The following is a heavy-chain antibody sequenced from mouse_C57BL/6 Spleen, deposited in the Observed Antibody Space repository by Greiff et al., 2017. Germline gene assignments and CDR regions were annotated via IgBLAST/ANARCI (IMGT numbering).Heavy chain of an antibody. D-gene: IGHD4-1*01. J-gene: IGHJ4*01. CDR1: GFSFNTYA. CDR2: IRSKSNNYAT. V-gene: IGHV10-1*01. CDR3: VRGTWDEEGYYAMDY. Sequence: EVQLVESGGGLVQPKGSLKLSCAASGFSFNTYAMNWVRQAPGKGLEWVARIRSKSNNYATYYADSVKDRFTISRDDSESMLYLQMNNLKTEDTAMYYCVRGTWDEEGYYAMDYWGQGTSVTVSS.